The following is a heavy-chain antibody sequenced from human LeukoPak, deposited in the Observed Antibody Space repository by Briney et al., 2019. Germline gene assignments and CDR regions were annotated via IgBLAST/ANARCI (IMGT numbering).Heavy chain of an antibody. J-gene: IGHJ4*02. CDR1: GFTFSSYS. CDR2: IYYSGST. D-gene: IGHD3-3*01. V-gene: IGHV4-59*01. Sequence: GSLRLSCAASGFTFSSYSMNWIRQPPGKGLEWIGYIYYSGSTNYNPSLKSRVTISVDTSKNQFSLKLSSVTAADTAVYYCARSITIFGVVIREYYFDYWGQGTLVTVSS. CDR3: ARSITIFGVVIREYYFDY.